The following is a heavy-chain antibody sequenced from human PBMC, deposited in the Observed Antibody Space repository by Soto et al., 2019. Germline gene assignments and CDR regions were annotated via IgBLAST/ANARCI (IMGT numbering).Heavy chain of an antibody. Sequence: EVQLVESGGGLVRPGGSLRLSCAASGFTVSSNYMSWVRQAPGKGLEWVSVIYSGGSTYYADSVKGRFTISRDNSKNTLYLQMNSLRAEDTAVYYCARASMVRGVPFYYYYYMDVWGKGTTVTVSS. CDR2: IYSGGST. CDR1: GFTVSSNY. CDR3: ARASMVRGVPFYYYYYMDV. D-gene: IGHD3-10*01. J-gene: IGHJ6*03. V-gene: IGHV3-66*01.